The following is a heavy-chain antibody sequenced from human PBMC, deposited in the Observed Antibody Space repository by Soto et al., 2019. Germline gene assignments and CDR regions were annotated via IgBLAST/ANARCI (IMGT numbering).Heavy chain of an antibody. CDR2: IYYSGST. J-gene: IGHJ4*02. D-gene: IGHD2-2*01. V-gene: IGHV4-30-4*01. CDR3: ARTLPTNRYCSSTSCPSDY. CDR1: GGSISSGDYY. Sequence: QVQLQESGPGLVKPSQTLSLTCTVSGGSISSGDYYWSWLRQPPGKGLEWIGYIYYSGSTYYNPSLKSRVTLAVDTSKNQFSLKLSSVTAADTAVYYCARTLPTNRYCSSTSCPSDYWGQGTLVTVSS.